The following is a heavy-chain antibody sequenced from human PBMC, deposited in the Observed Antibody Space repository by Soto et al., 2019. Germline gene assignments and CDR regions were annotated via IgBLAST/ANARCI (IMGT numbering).Heavy chain of an antibody. Sequence: SVKVSCKASGGTFSSYAISWVRQAPGQGLEWMGGIIPIFGTANYAQKFQGRVTITADESTSTAYMELSSLRSEDTAVYYCARAADAARYDFWSGYQTSFDYWGQGTLVTVSS. CDR3: ARAADAARYDFWSGYQTSFDY. CDR2: IIPIFGTA. J-gene: IGHJ4*02. V-gene: IGHV1-69*13. CDR1: GGTFSSYA. D-gene: IGHD3-3*01.